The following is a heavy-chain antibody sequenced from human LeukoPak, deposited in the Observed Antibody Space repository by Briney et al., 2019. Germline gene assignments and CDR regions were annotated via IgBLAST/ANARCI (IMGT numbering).Heavy chain of an antibody. D-gene: IGHD6-6*01. Sequence: ASVTVSCTVSGYTPTELSMHWVRQAPGKGLEWMGGFDPEDGETIYAQKFQGRVTMTEDTSTDTAYMELSSLRSEDTAVYHCATESPYSSYYFDYWGQGTLVTVSS. J-gene: IGHJ4*02. V-gene: IGHV1-24*01. CDR1: GYTPTELS. CDR2: FDPEDGET. CDR3: ATESPYSSYYFDY.